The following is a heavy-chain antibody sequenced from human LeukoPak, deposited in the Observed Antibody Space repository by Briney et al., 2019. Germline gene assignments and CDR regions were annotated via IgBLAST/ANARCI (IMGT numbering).Heavy chain of an antibody. CDR2: IYHSGST. V-gene: IGHV4-4*02. J-gene: IGHJ3*02. CDR1: GGSISSSNW. Sequence: SETLSLTCAVSGGSISSSNWWSWVRQPPGKGLEWIGEIYHSGSTSYNPSLKSRVTISVDTSKNQFSLKLSSVTAADTAVYYCARDRSSGGSLSVNDAFDIWGQGTMVTVSS. CDR3: ARDRSSGGSLSVNDAFDI. D-gene: IGHD2-15*01.